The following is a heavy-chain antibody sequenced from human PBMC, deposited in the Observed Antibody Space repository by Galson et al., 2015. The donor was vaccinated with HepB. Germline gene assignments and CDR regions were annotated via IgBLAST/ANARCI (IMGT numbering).Heavy chain of an antibody. CDR2: IKSKTDGGTT. D-gene: IGHD3-10*01. Sequence: SRRLSCAASGFNFSNALMSWVRQAPGKGLEWVGRIKSKTDGGTTDYAAPVKGRFTISRDDPKNTLYLQMNSLKTEDTAVYYCTTDIYGLSDYWGQGTLVTVSS. CDR3: TTDIYGLSDY. J-gene: IGHJ4*02. V-gene: IGHV3-15*01. CDR1: GFNFSNAL.